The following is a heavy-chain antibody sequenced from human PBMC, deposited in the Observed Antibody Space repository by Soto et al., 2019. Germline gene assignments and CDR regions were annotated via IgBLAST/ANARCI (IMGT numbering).Heavy chain of an antibody. CDR2: ISYDGSNK. J-gene: IGHJ4*02. CDR3: AKDSEWELLALDY. D-gene: IGHD1-26*01. CDR1: GFTFSSYG. Sequence: GGSLRLSCAASGFTFSSYGMHWARQAPGKGLEWVAVISYDGSNKYYADSVKGRFTISRDNSKNTLYLQMNSLRAEDTAVYYCAKDSEWELLALDYWGQGTLVTVSS. V-gene: IGHV3-30*18.